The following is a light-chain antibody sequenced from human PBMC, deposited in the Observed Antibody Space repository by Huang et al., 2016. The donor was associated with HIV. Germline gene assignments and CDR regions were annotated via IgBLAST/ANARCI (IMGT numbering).Light chain of an antibody. J-gene: IGKJ2*01. CDR3: QQYGSSPPYT. CDR2: GAS. V-gene: IGKV3-20*01. CDR1: QSVSSSY. Sequence: EIVLTQSPGTLSLSPGERATRSCRASQSVSSSYLAWYQQKPGQTPMLLMYGASSRATGFPDSFSGSGSETDFTLTISRLEPEDFAVYYCQQYGSSPPYTFGQGTKLEIK.